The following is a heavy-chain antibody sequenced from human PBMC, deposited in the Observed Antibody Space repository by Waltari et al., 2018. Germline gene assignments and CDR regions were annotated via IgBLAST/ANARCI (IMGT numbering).Heavy chain of an antibody. CDR2: IIPICGTA. CDR3: ASTGYSSSWSY. Sequence: QVQLVQSGAEVKKPGSSVKVSCKASGGTFSSYAISWVRQAPGQGLEWMGGIIPICGTANYAQKVQGRVTMTADESTSTAYMELSSLRSEETAVYYCASTGYSSSWSYWGQGTLVTVSS. J-gene: IGHJ4*02. CDR1: GGTFSSYA. D-gene: IGHD6-13*01. V-gene: IGHV1-69*12.